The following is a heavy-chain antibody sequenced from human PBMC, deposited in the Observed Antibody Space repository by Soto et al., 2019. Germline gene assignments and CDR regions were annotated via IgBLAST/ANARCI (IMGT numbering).Heavy chain of an antibody. CDR1: GYSLTEIS. D-gene: IGHD6-19*01. J-gene: IGHJ5*02. CDR2: FDPEDDET. V-gene: IGHV1-24*01. Sequence: QVQLVQSGAEVKKPGASVKVSCKVSGYSLTEISMHWVRQAPGKGLEWMGGFDPEDDETIYAQKFQGRLTMTEDTXXXXXXXXXXXXXXXXXXXXXXXTESGWYNWFDPWGQGTLVTVSS. CDR3: XTESGWYNWFDP.